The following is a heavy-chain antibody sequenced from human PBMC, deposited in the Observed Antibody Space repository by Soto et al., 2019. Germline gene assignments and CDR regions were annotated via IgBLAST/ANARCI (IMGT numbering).Heavy chain of an antibody. CDR3: TTESRSSEFLFDY. Sequence: PGGSLRLSCAASGFTFSSYWMSWVRQAPGKGLEWVANIKQDGSEKYYVDSVKGRFTISRDNAKNSLYLQMNSLKTEDTAVYYCTTESRSSEFLFDYWGQGTLVTVSS. V-gene: IGHV3-7*03. J-gene: IGHJ4*02. D-gene: IGHD6-19*01. CDR1: GFTFSSYW. CDR2: IKQDGSEK.